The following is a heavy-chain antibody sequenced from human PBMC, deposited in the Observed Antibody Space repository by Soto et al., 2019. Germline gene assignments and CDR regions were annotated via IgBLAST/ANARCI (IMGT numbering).Heavy chain of an antibody. CDR2: IFHSGST. CDR1: GGSISSGGYS. V-gene: IGHV4-30-2*05. D-gene: IGHD1-26*01. J-gene: IGHJ4*02. Sequence: SETLSLTCAVSGGSISSGGYSWSWIRQPPGKGLEWIGYIFHSGSTYYSPSLNSRVTISLDTSKNQFSLKLGSVTAADTAVYYCARVYNSGSYYLFDYWGQGTLVTVSS. CDR3: ARVYNSGSYYLFDY.